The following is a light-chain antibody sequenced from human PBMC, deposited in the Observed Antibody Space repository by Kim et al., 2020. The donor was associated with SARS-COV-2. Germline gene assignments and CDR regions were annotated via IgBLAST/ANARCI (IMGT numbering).Light chain of an antibody. CDR1: GSNVGSYPY. CDR2: DVN. V-gene: IGLV2-11*01. Sequence: QSVLTQPRSVSGSPGQSVTVSCTGTGSNVGSYPYVSWYQQHPGKAPKLLIYDVNKRPAGVPDRFSASKSDNTASLTISGLQAEDDADYFCCSYAGIDTPWVFGGGTQLTVL. J-gene: IGLJ3*02. CDR3: CSYAGIDTPWV.